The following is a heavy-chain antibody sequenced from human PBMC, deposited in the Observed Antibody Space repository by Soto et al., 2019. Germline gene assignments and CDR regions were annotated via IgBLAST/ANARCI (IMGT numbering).Heavy chain of an antibody. J-gene: IGHJ4*02. CDR2: SSNSGTFT. CDR3: ERSGDNYHVLEY. Sequence: PGGSXRLSCASSVFIIIDHYMIWIRQAPGKGLEWVSYSSNSGTFTKYADSVKGRFAISRDNAKNSLYLEINSLRGEDTAIYYCERSGDNYHVLEYWGQGTPVTV. D-gene: IGHD3-10*02. V-gene: IGHV3-11*03. CDR1: VFIIIDHY.